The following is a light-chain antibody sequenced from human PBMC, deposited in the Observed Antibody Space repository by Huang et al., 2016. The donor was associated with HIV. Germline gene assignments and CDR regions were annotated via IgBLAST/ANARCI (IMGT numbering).Light chain of an antibody. CDR1: EGIGNY. CDR2: GAS. Sequence: IPLTQSPSSLSASVGDRVTITCRASEGIGNYLAWYQQKPGKAPKLLVDGASTLQNGVPSRFSGTGSGTHFTLTISSLQPEDFATCYCQQLSTYPRTFGQGTKVEIK. V-gene: IGKV1-9*01. CDR3: QQLSTYPRT. J-gene: IGKJ1*01.